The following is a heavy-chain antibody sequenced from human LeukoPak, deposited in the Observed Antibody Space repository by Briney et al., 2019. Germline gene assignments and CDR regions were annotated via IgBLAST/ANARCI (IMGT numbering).Heavy chain of an antibody. Sequence: SETLSLTRTVAGGSISSSDYYWGWISQHPGRGLEWIGTIYYSGSTSYNPSLKSRVTLSVDTSKNQFSLKLSSVTAADTAVYYCARHHRSGYYEVDYWGQGTLVTVS. CDR1: GGSISSSDYY. CDR3: ARHHRSGYYEVDY. V-gene: IGHV4-39*01. CDR2: IYYSGST. D-gene: IGHD6-25*01. J-gene: IGHJ4*02.